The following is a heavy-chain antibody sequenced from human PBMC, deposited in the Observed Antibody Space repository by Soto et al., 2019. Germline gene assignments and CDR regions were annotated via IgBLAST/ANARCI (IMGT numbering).Heavy chain of an antibody. CDR2: ISGSATRT. D-gene: IGHD3-16*01. V-gene: IGHV3-23*01. J-gene: IGHJ4*02. Sequence: VQVLESGGGLVQPGGSLRLSCSVSGFAFDGFTMSWVRQAPGKGLEWVSSISGSATRTYYADSVQGRFTISRDNSKSTLYLQMNSLRVADTAEYYCARGGVGTTGSFDFWGQGTLVAVSS. CDR1: GFAFDGFT. CDR3: ARGGVGTTGSFDF.